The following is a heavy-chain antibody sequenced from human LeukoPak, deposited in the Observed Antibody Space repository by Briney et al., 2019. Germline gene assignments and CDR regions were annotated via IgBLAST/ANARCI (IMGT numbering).Heavy chain of an antibody. V-gene: IGHV1-46*01. Sequence: ASVKVSCKTSGYTFIRYYIHWMRQAPGQGLEWMGVISPSDGRISYAQNFQGRITMTRDTSTGTVYMDLSSLRSDDTALYYCAKSGGSGDYYNAVDYWGQGTLVIVSS. CDR2: ISPSDGRI. J-gene: IGHJ4*02. CDR1: GYTFIRYY. D-gene: IGHD3-10*01. CDR3: AKSGGSGDYYNAVDY.